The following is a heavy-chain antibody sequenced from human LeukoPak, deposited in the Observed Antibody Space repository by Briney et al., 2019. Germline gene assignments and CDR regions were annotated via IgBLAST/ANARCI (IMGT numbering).Heavy chain of an antibody. D-gene: IGHD3-22*01. J-gene: IGHJ4*02. CDR2: FDPEDGET. CDR1: GYTLTELS. V-gene: IGHV1-24*01. CDR3: ATDLTTLTHCYDSSGYAFDY. Sequence: GASVKVSCKVSGYTLTELSMHWVRQAPGKGLEWMGGFDPEDGETIYAQKFQGRVTMTEDTSTDTGYMELSSLRSEDTAVYYCATDLTTLTHCYDSSGYAFDYWGQGTLVTVSS.